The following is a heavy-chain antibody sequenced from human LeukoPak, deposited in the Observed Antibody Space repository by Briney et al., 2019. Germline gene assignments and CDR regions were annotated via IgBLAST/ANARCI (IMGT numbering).Heavy chain of an antibody. CDR2: IKQDGSEK. CDR3: AKEGIRGLRLFWFDP. V-gene: IGHV3-7*01. J-gene: IGHJ5*02. CDR1: GFTFSSYW. D-gene: IGHD3-3*02. Sequence: QSGGSLRLSCAASGFTFSSYWMSWVRQAPGKGLEWVANIKQDGSEKYYVDSVKGRFTTSRDNAKNSLYLQMNSLRAEDTAVYYCAKEGIRGLRLFWFDPWGQGTLVTVSS.